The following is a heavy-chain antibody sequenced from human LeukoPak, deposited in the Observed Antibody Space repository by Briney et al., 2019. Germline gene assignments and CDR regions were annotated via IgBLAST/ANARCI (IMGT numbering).Heavy chain of an antibody. CDR2: ISSSSSYI. CDR1: GFTFSSYS. V-gene: IGHV3-21*01. J-gene: IGHJ4*02. Sequence: GGSLRLSCAASGFTFSSYSMNWVRQAPGEGLEWVSSISSSSSYIYYADSVKGRFTISRDNAKNSLYLQMNSLRAEDTAVYYCARDGAIYDILTGYYWDYWGQGTLVTVSS. CDR3: ARDGAIYDILTGYYWDY. D-gene: IGHD3-9*01.